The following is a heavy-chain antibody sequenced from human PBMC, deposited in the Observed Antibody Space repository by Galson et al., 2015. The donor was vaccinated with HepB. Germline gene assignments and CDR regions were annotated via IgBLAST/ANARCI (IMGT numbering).Heavy chain of an antibody. CDR1: GGSFTGYY. D-gene: IGHD3-10*01. V-gene: IGHV4-34*01. CDR3: ARASFYFGSQTYSLDF. Sequence: ETLSLTCGVFGGSFTGYYWSWIRQPPGGGLEWIGGTNYNPSLRSRLTISLDTSRGQFSLRLKSLTAADTAVYYCARASFYFGSQTYSLDFWGQGILVTVSS. J-gene: IGHJ4*02. CDR2: T.